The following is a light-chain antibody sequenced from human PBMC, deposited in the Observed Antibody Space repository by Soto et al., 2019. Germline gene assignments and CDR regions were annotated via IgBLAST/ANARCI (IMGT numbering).Light chain of an antibody. CDR3: QQYGSSPRT. CDR2: GAS. Sequence: EIVLTQSPGTLSLSPGESATLSCRASQSVSSSYLAWYQQKPGQAPRLLIYGASSRATGIPDRFSGSGSGTDFTLTISRLEPEDFAVYYCQQYGSSPRTFGGGTKV. J-gene: IGKJ4*01. V-gene: IGKV3-20*01. CDR1: QSVSSSY.